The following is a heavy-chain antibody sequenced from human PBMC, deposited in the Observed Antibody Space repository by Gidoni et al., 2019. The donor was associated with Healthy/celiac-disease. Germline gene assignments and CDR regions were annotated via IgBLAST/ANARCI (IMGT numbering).Heavy chain of an antibody. CDR2: ISSSSSYI. CDR3: ARALSLHIVVVTATLDY. CDR1: GFPFSSYS. J-gene: IGHJ4*02. D-gene: IGHD2-21*02. V-gene: IGHV3-21*01. Sequence: EVQLVESGGGLVKPGGSLRLSCAASGFPFSSYSMNWVRQAPGKGLEWVSSISSSSSYIYYADSVKGRFTSSRDNAKNSLYLQMNSLRAEDTAVYYCARALSLHIVVVTATLDYWGQGTLVTVSS.